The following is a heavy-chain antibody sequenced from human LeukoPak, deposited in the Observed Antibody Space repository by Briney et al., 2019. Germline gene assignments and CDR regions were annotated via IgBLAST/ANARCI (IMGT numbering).Heavy chain of an antibody. D-gene: IGHD2-2*01. CDR3: AREGGLGYCSSTSCVRAFDI. CDR2: IYYSGST. Sequence: SETLSLTCTVSGGSISTADYYWSWIRQPPGKGLEWIGYIYYSGSTYYNPSLKSRVTISVDTSKNQFSLKLSSVTAADTAVYYCAREGGLGYCSSTSCVRAFDIWGQGTMVTVSS. CDR1: GGSISTADYY. J-gene: IGHJ3*02. V-gene: IGHV4-30-4*01.